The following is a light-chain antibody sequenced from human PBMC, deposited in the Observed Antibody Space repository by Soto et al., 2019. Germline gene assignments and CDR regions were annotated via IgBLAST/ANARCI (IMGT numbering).Light chain of an antibody. CDR1: QSLNRW. CDR3: QQYDNVPT. Sequence: DIEMSQSPSSLSASVGDRVTITCRASQSLNRWLAWYQQKPGKAPKLLIYGASILETGVPSRFSGSGSGKHFTFTISSLQPEDIATYYCQQYDNVPTFGQGTKLEMK. J-gene: IGKJ2*01. V-gene: IGKV1-5*01. CDR2: GAS.